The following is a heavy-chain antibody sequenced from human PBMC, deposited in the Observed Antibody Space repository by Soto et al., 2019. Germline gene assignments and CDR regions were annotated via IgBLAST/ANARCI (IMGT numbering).Heavy chain of an antibody. CDR2: IWHDGRKE. V-gene: IGHV3-33*01. CDR3: ARDGYSGQDTHSIAY. D-gene: IGHD5-12*01. J-gene: IGHJ4*02. Sequence: QVHLVQSGGGVVQSGRSLRLSCSASGFAFSCCGMHWVRQAPGKGLEWVAIIWHDGRKEYYADSVKGRFTISRDNSXXTIHLQMNSLSAEDTAVYYCARDGYSGQDTHSIAYWSQGTPVTVSS. CDR1: GFAFSCCG.